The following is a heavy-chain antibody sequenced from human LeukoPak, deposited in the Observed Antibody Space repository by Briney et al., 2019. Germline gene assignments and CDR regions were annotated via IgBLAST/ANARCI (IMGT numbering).Heavy chain of an antibody. J-gene: IGHJ4*02. V-gene: IGHV3-23*01. CDR1: GFTFSSYA. CDR3: AKELSGWAAAIYFDY. Sequence: GGSLRLSCAASGFTFSSYAMSWVRQAPGKGLEWVSAISGSGGSTYYADSMKGRFTISRDNSKNTLHLQMNSLRAEDTAVYYCAKELSGWAAAIYFDYWGQGTLVTVSS. D-gene: IGHD2-2*01. CDR2: ISGSGGST.